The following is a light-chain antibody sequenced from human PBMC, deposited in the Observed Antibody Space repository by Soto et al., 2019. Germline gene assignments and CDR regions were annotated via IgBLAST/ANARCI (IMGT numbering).Light chain of an antibody. CDR1: TSTFGGYDY. CDR3: TSYASGSSHVV. J-gene: IGLJ2*01. Sequence: QSALTQPASVSGSPGQSITLSSPGTTSTFGGYDYASWYQRHPGKAPNPIIYDVNNRPPGVSNRFSGSKSGNTASLTISGLQAEDEADYYCTSYASGSSHVVFGGGTQLTVL. CDR2: DVN. V-gene: IGLV2-14*01.